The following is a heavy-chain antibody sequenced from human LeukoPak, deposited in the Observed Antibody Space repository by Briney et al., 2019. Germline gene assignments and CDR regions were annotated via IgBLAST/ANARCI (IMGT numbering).Heavy chain of an antibody. V-gene: IGHV3-7*01. Sequence: GGSLRLSCAASGFTFSDHWMSWVRQAPGKGLEGVANIKEDGKEKFYADSVKGRFTISRDNTKNSLYLQMSSLRAEDTAVFYCARDWTKRVAEYFDLWGRGTMVTVSS. J-gene: IGHJ2*01. CDR3: ARDWTKRVAEYFDL. CDR2: IKEDGKEK. CDR1: GFTFSDHW. D-gene: IGHD6-19*01.